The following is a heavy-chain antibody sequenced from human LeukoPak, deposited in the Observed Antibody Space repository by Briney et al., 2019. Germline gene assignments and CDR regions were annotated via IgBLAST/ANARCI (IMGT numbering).Heavy chain of an antibody. CDR2: INPNSGGT. Sequence: GASVKVSCKASGYTFTGYYMHWVRQAPGQGLEWMGWINPNSGGTNYAQKFQGRVTMTRDTSISTAYMELSRLRSDDTAVYYCARDPDYGDYQMHADYYYYGMDVWGQGTTVTVSS. J-gene: IGHJ6*02. D-gene: IGHD4-17*01. CDR3: ARDPDYGDYQMHADYYYYGMDV. V-gene: IGHV1-2*02. CDR1: GYTFTGYY.